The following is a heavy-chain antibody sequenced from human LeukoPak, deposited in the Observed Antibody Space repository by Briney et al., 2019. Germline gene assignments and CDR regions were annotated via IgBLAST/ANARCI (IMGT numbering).Heavy chain of an antibody. Sequence: SETLSLTCAVYGGSFSGYYWSWIRQPPGKGLEWIGSILYSGSTYYNPSLKSRVSISIDTSKNQFSLKLSSVTAADTALYYCARGGRITTVVGYNYFDPWGQGTLVTVSS. J-gene: IGHJ5*02. CDR1: GGSFSGYY. CDR3: ARGGRITTVVGYNYFDP. V-gene: IGHV4-34*01. CDR2: ILYSGST. D-gene: IGHD1-20*01.